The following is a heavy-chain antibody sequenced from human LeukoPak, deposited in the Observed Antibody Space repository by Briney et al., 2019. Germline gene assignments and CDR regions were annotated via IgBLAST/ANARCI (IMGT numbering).Heavy chain of an antibody. CDR2: ISAYNGNT. V-gene: IGHV1-18*01. D-gene: IGHD2-2*01. CDR3: ARGVPNRYYYYGMDV. CDR1: GYTFSNYD. J-gene: IGHJ6*02. Sequence: ASVKVSCKASGYTFSNYDISWVRQAPGQGLEWMGWISAYNGNTKYAQNLQGRVTITADESTSTAYMELSSLRSEDTAVYYCARGVPNRYYYYGMDVWGQGTTVTVSS.